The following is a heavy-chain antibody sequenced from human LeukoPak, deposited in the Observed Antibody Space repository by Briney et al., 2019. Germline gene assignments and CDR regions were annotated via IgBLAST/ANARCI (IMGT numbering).Heavy chain of an antibody. D-gene: IGHD3-9*01. V-gene: IGHV4-4*07. CDR3: ARGGNFDWLLPFDY. J-gene: IGHJ4*02. CDR2: IYTSGST. CDR1: GGSISSYY. Sequence: PSETLSLTCAVSGGSISSYYWSWIRQPAGKGLEWIGRIYTSGSTNYNPSLKSRVTMSVDTSKNQFSLKLSSVTAADTAVYYCARGGNFDWLLPFDYWGQGTLVTVSS.